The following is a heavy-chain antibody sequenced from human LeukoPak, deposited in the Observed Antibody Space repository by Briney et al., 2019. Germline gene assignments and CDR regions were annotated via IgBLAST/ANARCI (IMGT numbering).Heavy chain of an antibody. V-gene: IGHV1-69*04. Sequence: ASVKVSCKASGGTFRTYAFSWVRQAPGQGLEWMGRITPILGITNYAQKFQGRVTITADTSTRTAYMELRSLRSEDTAFYYCAREGCSGGTCNGAFDIWGQGTMVTVSS. CDR1: GGTFRTYA. D-gene: IGHD2-15*01. CDR2: ITPILGIT. J-gene: IGHJ3*02. CDR3: AREGCSGGTCNGAFDI.